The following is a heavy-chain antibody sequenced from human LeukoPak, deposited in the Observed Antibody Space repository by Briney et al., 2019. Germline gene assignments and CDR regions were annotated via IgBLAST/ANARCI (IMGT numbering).Heavy chain of an antibody. CDR1: GGSISSGGYY. Sequence: PSETLSLTCTVSGGSISSGGYYWSWIRQPPGKGLEWIGYIYHSGSTYYNPSLKSRVTISVDRSKNQFSLKLSSVTAADTAVYYCAREGPENSPVDYWGQGTLVTVSS. CDR3: AREGPENSPVDY. V-gene: IGHV4-30-2*01. D-gene: IGHD5-18*01. J-gene: IGHJ4*02. CDR2: IYHSGST.